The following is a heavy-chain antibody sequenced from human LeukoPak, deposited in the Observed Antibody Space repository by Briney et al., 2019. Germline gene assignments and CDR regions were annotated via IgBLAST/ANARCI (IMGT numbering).Heavy chain of an antibody. CDR1: GFTLSNYW. CDR3: TRVQAGRSGLMDV. CDR2: VDPDGTTT. J-gene: IGHJ6*02. D-gene: IGHD2-8*02. V-gene: IGHV3-74*01. Sequence: PGGPLRLSCAASGFTLSNYWMHWVRQAPGEGLVWVSRVDPDGTTTNYADSVTGRFTTSRDNAKNTLYLQMNSLRAEDTALYYCTRVQAGRSGLMDVWGRGTTVTVSS.